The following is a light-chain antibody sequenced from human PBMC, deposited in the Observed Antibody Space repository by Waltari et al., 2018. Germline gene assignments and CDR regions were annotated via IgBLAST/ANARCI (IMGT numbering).Light chain of an antibody. V-gene: IGLV3-21*04. CDR1: NIGSYS. J-gene: IGLJ1*01. CDR3: QVWHADIDPGV. Sequence: SYVLTQPPSVSVVPGETASITCGGDNIGSYSVHWYQQKPGQAPVLVIFYDSDRPSGIPARFSGSNSGNTATLTITSVEAGDEARYYWQVWHADIDPGVFGTGTEVTVL. CDR2: YDS.